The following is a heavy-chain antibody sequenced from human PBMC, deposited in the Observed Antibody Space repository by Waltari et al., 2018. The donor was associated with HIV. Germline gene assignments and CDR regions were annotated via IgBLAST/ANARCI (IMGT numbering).Heavy chain of an antibody. J-gene: IGHJ4*02. V-gene: IGHV4-38-2*01. Sequence: QVQLQESGPGLVKPSETLSLTCADSGYSISSGYYWGWIRQPPGKGLEWIGSIYTSGCTSSSPSLKSRVTISVDTSKNQFSLKLSSGTAADTAVYYCARVYGYSGSYPGAPDDYWGQGTLVTVSS. D-gene: IGHD1-26*01. CDR2: IYTSGCT. CDR3: ARVYGYSGSYPGAPDDY. CDR1: GYSISSGYY.